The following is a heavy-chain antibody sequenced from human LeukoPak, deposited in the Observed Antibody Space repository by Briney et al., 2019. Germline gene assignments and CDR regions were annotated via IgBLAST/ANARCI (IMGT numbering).Heavy chain of an antibody. V-gene: IGHV4-61*02. D-gene: IGHD2-2*01. CDR1: GGSISSGSYY. Sequence: SETLSLTCTVSGGSISSGSYYWSWIRQPAGKGLEWIGRIYTSGSTNYNPSLKSRVTISVDTSKNQFSLKLSSVTAADTAVYYCARRNLKVVPAAMANWFDPWGQGTLVTVSS. J-gene: IGHJ5*02. CDR3: ARRNLKVVPAAMANWFDP. CDR2: IYTSGST.